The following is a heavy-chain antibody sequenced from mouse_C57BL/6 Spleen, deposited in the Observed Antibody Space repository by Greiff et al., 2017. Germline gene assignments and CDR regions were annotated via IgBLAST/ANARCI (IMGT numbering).Heavy chain of an antibody. V-gene: IGHV3-6*01. J-gene: IGHJ3*01. D-gene: IGHD1-1*01. CDR3: ARDGNYYDGGFAY. CDR1: GYSITSGYY. CDR2: ISYDGSN. Sequence: EVQLQESGPGLVKPSQSLSLTCSVTGYSITSGYYWNWIRQFPGNKLEWMGYISYDGSNNYNPSLKNRISITRDTSKNQFFLKLNSVTTEDTATYYCARDGNYYDGGFAYWGQGTLVTVSA.